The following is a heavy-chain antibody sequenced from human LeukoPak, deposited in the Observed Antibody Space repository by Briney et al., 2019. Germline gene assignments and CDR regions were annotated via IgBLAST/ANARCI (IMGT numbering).Heavy chain of an antibody. Sequence: GGSLRLSCVASGFTFSNHAMHWVRQAPGKGLEGVAIIASDGTKAYYADSVKGRFSISRDNSKNTVDLQMNTLRTEDTAIYYCAKDRSQEAIYKGALDVWGQGTTVTVSS. CDR1: GFTFSNHA. J-gene: IGHJ6*02. V-gene: IGHV3-30-3*01. CDR3: AKDRSQEAIYKGALDV. D-gene: IGHD5-24*01. CDR2: IASDGTKA.